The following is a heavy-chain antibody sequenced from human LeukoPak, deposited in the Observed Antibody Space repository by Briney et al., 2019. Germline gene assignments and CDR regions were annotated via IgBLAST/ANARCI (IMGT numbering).Heavy chain of an antibody. CDR2: INPNDATT. V-gene: IGHV1-46*01. CDR3: ARVDCSGGSCYRFDY. J-gene: IGHJ4*02. Sequence: GASVKVSCKASGYTLTSYYMQWVRQGPGQGLEWMGIINPNDATTSSARKFQGRVTMTRDTSTSTVYMELRSLTSEDTAVYYCARVDCSGGSCYRFDYWGQGTLVTVSS. CDR1: GYTLTSYY. D-gene: IGHD2-15*01.